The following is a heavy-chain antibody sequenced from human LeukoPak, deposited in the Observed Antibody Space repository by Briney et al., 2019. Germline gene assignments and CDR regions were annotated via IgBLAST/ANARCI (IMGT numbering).Heavy chain of an antibody. D-gene: IGHD2-21*01. Sequence: PSETLSLTCTVSGGSISSYYWSWIRQPAGKGLEWNGRIYTSGSTNYNPSLKSRVTMSVDTSKNQFSLKLSSVTAADTAVYFCATTEKNRYYINLWGPGTTVIVSS. CDR3: ATTEKNRYYINL. CDR2: IYTSGST. V-gene: IGHV4-4*07. J-gene: IGHJ6*01. CDR1: GGSISSYY.